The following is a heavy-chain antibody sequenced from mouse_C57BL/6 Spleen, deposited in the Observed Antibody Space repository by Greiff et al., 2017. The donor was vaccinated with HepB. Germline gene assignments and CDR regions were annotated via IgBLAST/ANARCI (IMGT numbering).Heavy chain of an antibody. Sequence: EVHLVESGGGLVKPGGSLKLSCAASGFTFSDYGMHWVRQAPEKGLEWVAYISSGSSTIYYADTVKGRFTISRDNAKNTLFLQMTSLRSEDTAMYYCARELTGTMGFDYWGQGSTLTVSS. CDR2: ISSGSSTI. CDR1: GFTFSDYG. CDR3: ARELTGTMGFDY. J-gene: IGHJ2*01. V-gene: IGHV5-17*01. D-gene: IGHD4-1*01.